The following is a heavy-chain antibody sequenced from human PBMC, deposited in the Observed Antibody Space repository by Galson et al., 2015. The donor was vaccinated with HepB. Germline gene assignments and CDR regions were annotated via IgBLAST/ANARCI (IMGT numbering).Heavy chain of an antibody. Sequence: QSGAEVKKPGESLRISCKGSGYSFTSYWISWVRQMPGKGLEWMGRIDPSDSYTNYSPSFQGHVTISADKSISTAYLQWSSLKASDTAMYYCARTPYCSSTSCYRGGNWFDPWGQGTLVTVSS. CDR3: ARTPYCSSTSCYRGGNWFDP. CDR1: GYSFTSYW. J-gene: IGHJ5*02. D-gene: IGHD2-2*02. V-gene: IGHV5-10-1*01. CDR2: IDPSDSYT.